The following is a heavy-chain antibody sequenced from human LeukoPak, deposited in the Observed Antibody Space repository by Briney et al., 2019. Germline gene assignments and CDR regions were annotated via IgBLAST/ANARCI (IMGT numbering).Heavy chain of an antibody. CDR2: IWYDGSNK. Sequence: PGGSLRLSCAASGFTFSSYGMHWVRQAPGKGLEWVAVIWYDGSNKYYADSVKGRFTISRGNSKNTLYLQMNSLRAEDTAVYYCARGKSIAAADYWGQGTLVTVSS. D-gene: IGHD6-13*01. CDR1: GFTFSSYG. CDR3: ARGKSIAAADY. V-gene: IGHV3-33*01. J-gene: IGHJ4*02.